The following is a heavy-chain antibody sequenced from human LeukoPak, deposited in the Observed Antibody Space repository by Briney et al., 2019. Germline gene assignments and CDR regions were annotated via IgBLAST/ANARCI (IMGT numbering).Heavy chain of an antibody. V-gene: IGHV3-30*04. CDR3: AREVRKGWFDP. Sequence: PGRSLRLSCAASGFAFSSYAMHWVRQAPGKGLEWVAVISYDGSNKYYADSVKGRFTISRDNSKNTVYLQMNSLRAEDMAVYYCAREVRKGWFDPWGQGTLVTVSS. J-gene: IGHJ5*02. CDR1: GFAFSSYA. D-gene: IGHD3-10*01. CDR2: ISYDGSNK.